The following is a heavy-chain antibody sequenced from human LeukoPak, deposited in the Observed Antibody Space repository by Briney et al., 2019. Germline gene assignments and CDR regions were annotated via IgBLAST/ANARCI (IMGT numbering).Heavy chain of an antibody. CDR2: ITHSGST. J-gene: IGHJ4*02. CDR1: GGSFSGYY. CDR3: ARGVYYSSLGY. V-gene: IGHV4-34*01. Sequence: SETLSLTCVVYGGSFSGYYWSWIRQPPGKGLEWIGEITHSGSTNYNPSLKSRVTISVDTSKNQFSLKLSSVTAADTAVYYCARGVYYSSLGYWGQGTLVTVSS. D-gene: IGHD6-13*01.